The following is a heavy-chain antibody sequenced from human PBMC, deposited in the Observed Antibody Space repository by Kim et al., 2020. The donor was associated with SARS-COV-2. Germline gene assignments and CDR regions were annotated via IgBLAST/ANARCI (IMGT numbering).Heavy chain of an antibody. D-gene: IGHD3-10*01. CDR2: IYYSGST. CDR3: ARDEIGYGPGSYGMDV. Sequence: SETLSLTCTVSGGSISSYYWSWIRQPPGKGLEWIGYIYYSGSTNYNPSLKSRVTISVDTSKNQFSLKLSSVTAADTAVYYCARDEIGYGPGSYGMDVWGQGTTVTVSS. CDR1: GGSISSYY. V-gene: IGHV4-59*13. J-gene: IGHJ6*02.